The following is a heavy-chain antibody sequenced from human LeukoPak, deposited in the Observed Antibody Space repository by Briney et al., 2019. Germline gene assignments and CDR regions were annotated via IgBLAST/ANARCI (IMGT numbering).Heavy chain of an antibody. CDR2: IYYSGST. Sequence: SETLSLTCTVSGGSISSGDYYWSWIRQPPGKGLEWIGYIYYSGSTYYNPSLKSRVTISVDTSKNQFSLKLSSVTAADTAVYYCARHGYPRLSHDAFDIWGQGTMVTVSS. CDR3: ARHGYPRLSHDAFDI. V-gene: IGHV4-30-4*08. J-gene: IGHJ3*02. CDR1: GGSISSGDYY. D-gene: IGHD2-2*03.